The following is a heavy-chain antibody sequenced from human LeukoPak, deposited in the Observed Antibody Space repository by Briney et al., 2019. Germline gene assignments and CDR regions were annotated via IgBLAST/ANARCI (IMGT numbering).Heavy chain of an antibody. D-gene: IGHD3-16*01. CDR2: INHSGST. Sequence: SETLSLTCAVYGGSFSGYYWSWIRQPPGKGLEWIGEINHSGSTNYNPSLKSRVTISVDTSQNQFSLKLSSVTAADTAVYYCARGPDDPFSITGGCDYWGQGTLVTVSS. CDR3: ARGPDDPFSITGGCDY. V-gene: IGHV4-34*01. CDR1: GGSFSGYY. J-gene: IGHJ4*02.